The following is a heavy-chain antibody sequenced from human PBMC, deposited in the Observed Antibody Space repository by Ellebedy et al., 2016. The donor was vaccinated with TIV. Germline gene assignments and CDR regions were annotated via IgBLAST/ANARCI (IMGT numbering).Heavy chain of an antibody. V-gene: IGHV4-34*12. D-gene: IGHD3-10*01. J-gene: IGHJ1*01. CDR2: MLYSERT. CDR1: GGSFSGYY. CDR3: ARHYYSGSGSYKGFQA. Sequence: MPSETLSLTCAVYGGSFSGYYWSWIRQPPGKGLEWIGSMLYSERTYYNPSLKSRVTITGDTSKNQFSLRLSSVTAADTAIYYCARHYYSGSGSYKGFQAWGQGTLVTVSS.